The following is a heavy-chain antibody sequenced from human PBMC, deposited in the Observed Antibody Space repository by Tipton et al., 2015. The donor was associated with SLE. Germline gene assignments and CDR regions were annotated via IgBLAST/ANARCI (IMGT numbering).Heavy chain of an antibody. D-gene: IGHD2-2*01. CDR3: ARWIAVPATANSDAFDI. CDR1: GVSITNSY. Sequence: TLSLTCSVSGVSITNSYWSWIRQPPGKGLEWIAYIYYSGSTNYNPSLKSRVTISVDTSKNQFSLKLNSVTAADTAVYYCARWIAVPATANSDAFDIWGQGTMVTVSS. J-gene: IGHJ3*02. CDR2: IYYSGST. V-gene: IGHV4-59*01.